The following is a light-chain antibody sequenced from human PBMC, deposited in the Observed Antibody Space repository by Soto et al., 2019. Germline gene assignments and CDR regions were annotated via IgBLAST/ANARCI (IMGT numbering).Light chain of an antibody. Sequence: QSALTQPASVSGSPGKSITISCTGTSSDIGNYNSVSWYQRHPGKAPKLMIYEVSNRPSGVSNRFSGSKSGNTASLTISGLQAEDEADYYCSSYTSINTYVVFGGGTKLTVL. CDR1: SSDIGNYNS. J-gene: IGLJ2*01. V-gene: IGLV2-14*01. CDR2: EVS. CDR3: SSYTSINTYVV.